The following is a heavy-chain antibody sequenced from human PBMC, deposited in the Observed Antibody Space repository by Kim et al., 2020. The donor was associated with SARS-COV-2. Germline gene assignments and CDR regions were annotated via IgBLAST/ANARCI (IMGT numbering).Heavy chain of an antibody. V-gene: IGHV1-3*01. Sequence: ASVKVSCKASGYTFDTFSLYWVRQAPGQRFEWMGWINGGNGNTRYSQNFQGRLTITRVTSATTAYMELSRLTSKDTAVYFCAREGSGSYNWLDPWGQGTLVTVSS. CDR2: INGGNGNT. J-gene: IGHJ5*02. CDR1: GYTFDTFS. CDR3: AREGSGSYNWLDP. D-gene: IGHD3-10*01.